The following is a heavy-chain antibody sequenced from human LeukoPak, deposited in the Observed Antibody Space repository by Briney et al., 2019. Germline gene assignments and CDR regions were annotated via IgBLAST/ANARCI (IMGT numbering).Heavy chain of an antibody. CDR3: ARGGDGLVDC. J-gene: IGHJ4*02. D-gene: IGHD5-24*01. CDR1: GGSISSSSYY. V-gene: IGHV4-39*06. Sequence: PETLSLTCTVSGGSISSSSYYWGWIRQPPGKGLEGIGRIYYSGSTYYNPSLKSRVTISVDTSKNQFTLKLSSVTAADTAVYYCARGGDGLVDCWGQGTLVTVSS. CDR2: IYYSGST.